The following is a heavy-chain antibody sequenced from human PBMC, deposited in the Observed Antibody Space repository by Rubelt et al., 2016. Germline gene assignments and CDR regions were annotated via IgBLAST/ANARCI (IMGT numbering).Heavy chain of an antibody. D-gene: IGHD2-2*01. CDR3: ARDDQLAAFDI. Sequence: GLEWVAVISYDGSNKYYADSVKGRFTISRENSKNTLYLQRNSLRAEDTAVYYGARDDQLAAFDIWGQGTMVTVSS. V-gene: IGHV3-30*04. J-gene: IGHJ3*02. CDR2: ISYDGSNK.